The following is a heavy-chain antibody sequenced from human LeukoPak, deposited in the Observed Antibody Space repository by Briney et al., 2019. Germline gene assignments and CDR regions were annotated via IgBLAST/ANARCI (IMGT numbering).Heavy chain of an antibody. Sequence: GGSLRLSCAASGFTFSSYALSWVRQAPGNGLEGVAAISGSGGSTYYADSVKGLFTISRDNSKNTLYLQMNSLRAEDTAVYYCAKDHYYDSSGGEIDWGQGTLVTVSS. CDR3: AKDHYYDSSGGEID. D-gene: IGHD3-22*01. CDR1: GFTFSSYA. J-gene: IGHJ4*02. V-gene: IGHV3-23*01. CDR2: ISGSGGST.